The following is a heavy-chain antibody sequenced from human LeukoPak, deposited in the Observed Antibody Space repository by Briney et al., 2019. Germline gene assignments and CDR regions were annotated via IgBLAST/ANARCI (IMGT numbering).Heavy chain of an antibody. CDR3: AIMVRGVIIPWFDP. Sequence: QAGGSLRLSCAASGFTFSSYAMSWVRQAPGKGLEWVSAISGSGGSTYYADSVKGRFTISRDNSKNTLYLQMNSLRAEDTAVYYCAIMVRGVIIPWFDPWGQGTLVTVSS. J-gene: IGHJ5*02. V-gene: IGHV3-23*01. CDR1: GFTFSSYA. CDR2: ISGSGGST. D-gene: IGHD3-10*01.